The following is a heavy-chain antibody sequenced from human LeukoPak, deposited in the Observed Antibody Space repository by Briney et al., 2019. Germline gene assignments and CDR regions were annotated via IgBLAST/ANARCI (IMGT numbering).Heavy chain of an antibody. D-gene: IGHD2-2*01. V-gene: IGHV1-2*06. J-gene: IGHJ4*02. Sequence: ASVKVSCRASGYTFTGYHIHWVRQAPGQGLEWMGRINPNSGDTNYAQNFQGRVTMTRDTSINTAYMELSRLRSDDTAVYYCARDYCSSTSCLFDYWGQGILLTVSS. CDR3: ARDYCSSTSCLFDY. CDR1: GYTFTGYH. CDR2: INPNSGDT.